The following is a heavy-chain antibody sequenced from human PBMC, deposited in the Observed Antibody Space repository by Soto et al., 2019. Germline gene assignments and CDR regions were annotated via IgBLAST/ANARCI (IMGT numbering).Heavy chain of an antibody. CDR2: IYYSGST. D-gene: IGHD3-10*01. CDR1: VGSISSSSYY. J-gene: IGHJ4*02. V-gene: IGHV4-39*01. Sequence: PSETLSLTCTVSVGSISSSSYYWGWIRQPPGKGLEWIGSIYYSGSTYYNPSLKSRVTISVDTSKNQFSLKLSSVTAADTAVYYCARRRSYFDYWGQGTLVTVSS. CDR3: ARRRSYFDY.